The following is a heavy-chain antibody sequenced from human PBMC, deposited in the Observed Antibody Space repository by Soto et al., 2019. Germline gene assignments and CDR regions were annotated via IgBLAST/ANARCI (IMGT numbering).Heavy chain of an antibody. Sequence: SVKVSCKASGYTFTSSAVQWVRQARGQRLEWIGWIVVGSGNTNYAQKFQERVTITRDMSTSTAYMELSSLRSEDTAVYYCAADPAEDYDFWSGYYCMDVWGQGTTVTVSS. D-gene: IGHD3-3*01. CDR2: IVVGSGNT. CDR3: AADPAEDYDFWSGYYCMDV. CDR1: GYTFTSSA. V-gene: IGHV1-58*01. J-gene: IGHJ6*02.